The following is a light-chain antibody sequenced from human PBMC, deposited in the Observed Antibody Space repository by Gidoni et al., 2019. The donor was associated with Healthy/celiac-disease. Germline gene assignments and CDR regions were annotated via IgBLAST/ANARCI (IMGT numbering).Light chain of an antibody. CDR2: GAS. J-gene: IGKJ1*01. CDR1: QSVSSSY. CDR3: QQYGSSRTWT. V-gene: IGKV3-20*01. Sequence: ELVFTQSPGTLSLSPGERATLSCRASQSVSSSYLAWYQQKPGQAPRLLIYGASSRATGIPDRFSGSGSGTDFTLTISRLEPEDFAVYYCQQYGSSRTWTFGQGTKVEIK.